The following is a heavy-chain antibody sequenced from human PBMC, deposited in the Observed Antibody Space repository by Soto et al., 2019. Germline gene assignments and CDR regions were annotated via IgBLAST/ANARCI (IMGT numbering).Heavy chain of an antibody. J-gene: IGHJ6*02. CDR1: GGTFSSYA. CDR2: IIPIFGTA. D-gene: IGHD3-22*01. Sequence: QVQLVQSGAEVKKPGSSVKVSCKASGGTFSSYAISWVRQAPGQGLEWMGGIIPIFGTANYAQKFQGRVTITADESTSTAYMELSSLRSEDTAGYYCARAMYDSSGYYYGYYYYYGMDVWGQGTTVTVSS. V-gene: IGHV1-69*01. CDR3: ARAMYDSSGYYYGYYYYYGMDV.